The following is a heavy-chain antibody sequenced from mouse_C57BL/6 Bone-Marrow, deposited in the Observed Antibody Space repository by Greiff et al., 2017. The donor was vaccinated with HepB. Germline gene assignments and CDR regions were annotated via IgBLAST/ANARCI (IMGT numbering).Heavy chain of an antibody. V-gene: IGHV5-17*01. CDR2: ISSGSSTI. CDR3: ARGYYYGSSLAWFAY. Sequence: EVKLMESGGGLVKPGGSLKLSCAASGFTFSDYGMHWVRQAPEKGLEWVAYISSGSSTIYYADTVKGRFTISRDNAKNTLFLQMTSLRSEDTAMYYCARGYYYGSSLAWFAYWGQGTLVTVSA. D-gene: IGHD1-1*01. J-gene: IGHJ3*01. CDR1: GFTFSDYG.